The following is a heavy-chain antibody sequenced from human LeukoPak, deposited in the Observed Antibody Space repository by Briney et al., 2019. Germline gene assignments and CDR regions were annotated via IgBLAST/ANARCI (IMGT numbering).Heavy chain of an antibody. Sequence: SETLSLTCTVSGGSISSYYWSWIRQPPGKGLEWIGYIYYSGRTNYHPSLKSRVTISVDTSKNQFSLKLSSVTAADTAVYYCARGVLYMDVWGKGTTVTVSS. D-gene: IGHD3-10*01. J-gene: IGHJ6*03. CDR3: ARGVLYMDV. CDR2: IYYSGRT. V-gene: IGHV4-59*01. CDR1: GGSISSYY.